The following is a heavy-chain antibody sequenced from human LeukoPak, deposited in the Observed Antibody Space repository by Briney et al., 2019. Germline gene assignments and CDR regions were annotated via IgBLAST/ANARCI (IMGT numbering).Heavy chain of an antibody. CDR3: AREDRGVVVITTLDAFDI. CDR1: GGSFSGYY. J-gene: IGHJ3*02. Sequence: SETLSLTCAVSGGSFSGYYWSWIRQPPGKGLEWIGEINHSGSTNYNPSLKSRVTISVDTSKNQFSLKQSSVTAADTAVYYCAREDRGVVVITTLDAFDIWGQGTMVTVSS. D-gene: IGHD3-22*01. V-gene: IGHV4-34*01. CDR2: INHSGST.